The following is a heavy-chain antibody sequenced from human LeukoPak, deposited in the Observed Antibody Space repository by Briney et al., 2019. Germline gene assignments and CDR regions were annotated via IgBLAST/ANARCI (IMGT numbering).Heavy chain of an antibody. CDR2: ISGDGGST. D-gene: IGHD6-19*01. Sequence: GGSLRLSCAASGFTFDDYAMHWVRQAPGKGLEWVSLISGDGGSTYYADSVKGRFTISRDNSKNSLYLQMNSLRTEDTALYYCAKDTISQWLVLSYFDYWGQGTLVTVFS. CDR1: GFTFDDYA. V-gene: IGHV3-43*02. CDR3: AKDTISQWLVLSYFDY. J-gene: IGHJ4*02.